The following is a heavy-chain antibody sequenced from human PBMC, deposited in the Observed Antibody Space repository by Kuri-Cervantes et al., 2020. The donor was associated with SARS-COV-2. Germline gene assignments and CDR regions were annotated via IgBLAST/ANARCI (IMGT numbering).Heavy chain of an antibody. CDR2: ISSSSSYI. D-gene: IGHD2-15*01. J-gene: IGHJ4*02. CDR3: ARDGGGRPTHSDY. CDR1: GFTFSSYW. Sequence: GESLKISCAASGFTFSSYWMHWVRQAPGKGLEYVSSISSSSSYIYYADSVKGRFTISRDNAKNSLHLQMNSLRAEDTAVYYCARDGGGRPTHSDYWGQGTLVTVSS. V-gene: IGHV3-21*01.